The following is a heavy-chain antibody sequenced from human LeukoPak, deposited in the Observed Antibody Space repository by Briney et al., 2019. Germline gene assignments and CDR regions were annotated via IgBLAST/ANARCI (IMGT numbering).Heavy chain of an antibody. CDR1: GYTFTSYG. V-gene: IGHV1-18*01. D-gene: IGHD3/OR15-3a*01. CDR3: ARLVSGNFLTGFDY. J-gene: IGHJ4*02. Sequence: ASVKVSCKASGYTFTSYGISWVRQAPGQGLEWMGWISAYNGNTNYAQKLQGRVTMTTDTSTSTAYMELRSLRSDDTAVYYCARLVSGNFLTGFDYWGQGILVTVSS. CDR2: ISAYNGNT.